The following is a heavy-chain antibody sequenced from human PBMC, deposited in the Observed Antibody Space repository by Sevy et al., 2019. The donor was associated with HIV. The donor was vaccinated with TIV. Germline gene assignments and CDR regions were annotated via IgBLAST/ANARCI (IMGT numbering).Heavy chain of an antibody. V-gene: IGHV3-30*04. D-gene: IGHD6-19*01. CDR1: GFTFSSFA. Sequence: GGSLRLSCAASGFTFSSFAMHWVRQAPGKGLDWVTFISYDGTDNYYADSVKGRFTISRDNSKNTLDLKMTSLGPEDTAIYYCARDGVSSGWYRGYYFDNWGQGTLVTVSS. CDR3: ARDGVSSGWYRGYYFDN. J-gene: IGHJ4*02. CDR2: ISYDGTDN.